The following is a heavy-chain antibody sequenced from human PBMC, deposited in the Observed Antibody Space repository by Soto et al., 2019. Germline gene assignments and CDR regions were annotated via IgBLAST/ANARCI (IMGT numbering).Heavy chain of an antibody. CDR1: GFTFSSYG. CDR2: ISSSSFSI. D-gene: IGHD3-22*01. Sequence: PGGSLRLSCVASGFTFSSYGLSWVRQAPGKGLEWISHISSSSFSIYYADSVKGRVTISRDNARNSLFLQMNSLRDEDTAVYFCARARRGSAVIGHFDHWGQGTLVTVSS. CDR3: ARARRGSAVIGHFDH. J-gene: IGHJ4*02. V-gene: IGHV3-48*02.